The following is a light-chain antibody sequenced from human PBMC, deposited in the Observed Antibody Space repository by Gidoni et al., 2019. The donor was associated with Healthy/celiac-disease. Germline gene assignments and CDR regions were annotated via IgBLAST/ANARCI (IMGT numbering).Light chain of an antibody. CDR1: QSISSY. J-gene: IGKJ1*01. CDR2: AAS. CDR3: QQSYSTPVT. V-gene: IGKV1-39*01. Sequence: DIQMTQSPSSLSASVGDRVTITCRASQSISSYLNWYQQKPGQAPKLLIYAASSLQSGVPSRFSGSGSGTDFTLTISSLQPEDFATYYCQQSYSTPVTFGQXTKVEIK.